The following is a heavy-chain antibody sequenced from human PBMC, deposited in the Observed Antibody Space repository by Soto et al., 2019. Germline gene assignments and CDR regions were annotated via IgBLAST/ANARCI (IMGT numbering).Heavy chain of an antibody. J-gene: IGHJ4*02. CDR2: IYYSGST. D-gene: IGHD3-16*01. V-gene: IGHV4-61*08. CDR1: GGSISSGDYY. CDR3: ARAWGYYFDY. Sequence: SETLSLTCTVSGGSISSGDYYWSWIRQPPGKGPEWIGYIYYSGSTNYNPSLKSRVTISVDTSKNQFSLKLSSVTAADTAVYYCARAWGYYFDYWGQGTLVTVSS.